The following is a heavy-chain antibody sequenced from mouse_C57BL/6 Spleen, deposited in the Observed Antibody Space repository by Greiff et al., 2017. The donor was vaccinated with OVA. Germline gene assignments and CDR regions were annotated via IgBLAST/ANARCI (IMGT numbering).Heavy chain of an antibody. V-gene: IGHV5-12*01. CDR3: ARDEDYYGSSYGYFDV. CDR2: ISNGGGST. J-gene: IGHJ1*03. D-gene: IGHD1-1*01. Sequence: LKESGGGLVQPGGSLKLSCAASGFTFSDYYMYWVRQTPEKRLEWVAYISNGGGSTYYPDTVKGRFTISRDNAKNTLYLQMSRLKSEDTAMYYCARDEDYYGSSYGYFDVWGTGTTVTVSS. CDR1: GFTFSDYY.